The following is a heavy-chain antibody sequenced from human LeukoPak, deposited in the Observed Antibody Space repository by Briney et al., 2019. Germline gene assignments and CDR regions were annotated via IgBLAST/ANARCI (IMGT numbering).Heavy chain of an antibody. CDR1: GYSFTSYG. V-gene: IGHV1-18*01. D-gene: IGHD6-13*01. J-gene: IGHJ4*02. CDR2: ISTYNGNT. CDR3: ARGHSSNWRPMEY. Sequence: ASVKVSCKASGYSFTSYGISWVRQAPGQGLEWMGWISTYNGNTNYAQKVQGRVTMTTDTSTGTAYMELRSLRSDDTAVYYCARGHSSNWRPMEYWGQGTLVTVSS.